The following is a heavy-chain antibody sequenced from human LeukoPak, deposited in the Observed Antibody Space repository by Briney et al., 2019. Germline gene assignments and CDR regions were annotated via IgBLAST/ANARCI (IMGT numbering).Heavy chain of an antibody. V-gene: IGHV1-69*13. Sequence: GASVKVSCKASGGTFSIYAISWVRQAPRQGLERMGGIIPIFGTANYAQKFQGRVTLTADDSTGTAYMELSSLRSEDTAVYYCASLYRYDSSGYDYFDYWGQGTLVTVSS. J-gene: IGHJ4*02. CDR3: ASLYRYDSSGYDYFDY. D-gene: IGHD3-22*01. CDR1: GGTFSIYA. CDR2: IIPIFGTA.